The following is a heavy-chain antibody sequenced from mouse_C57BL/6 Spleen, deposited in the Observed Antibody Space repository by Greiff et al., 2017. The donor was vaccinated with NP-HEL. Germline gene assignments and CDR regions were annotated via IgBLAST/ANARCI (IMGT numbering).Heavy chain of an antibody. CDR3: ARGGGYLYYFDY. D-gene: IGHD2-2*01. Sequence: QVQLQQPGAELVRPGTSVKLSCKASGYTFTSYWMHWVKQRPGQGLEWIGVIDPSDSYTNYNQKFKGKSTLTVDKSSSTAYMQLSSLTSEDSAVYYCARGGGYLYYFDYWGQGTTLTVSS. CDR2: IDPSDSYT. J-gene: IGHJ2*01. V-gene: IGHV1-59*01. CDR1: GYTFTSYW.